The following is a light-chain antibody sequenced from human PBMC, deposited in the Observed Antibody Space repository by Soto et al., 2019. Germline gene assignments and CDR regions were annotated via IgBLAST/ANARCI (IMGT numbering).Light chain of an antibody. J-gene: IGKJ5*01. CDR3: QQRNNWPPIT. V-gene: IGKV3-11*01. CDR2: DAS. Sequence: EIFVTQSPVTLSLSRWETATLSCRASQSVSSYLAWYQQRPGQAPRLLIYDASNRATGIPARFSGSGSGTDFTLTIDNLEPEDFAIYYCQQRNNWPPITFGQGTRLEI. CDR1: QSVSSY.